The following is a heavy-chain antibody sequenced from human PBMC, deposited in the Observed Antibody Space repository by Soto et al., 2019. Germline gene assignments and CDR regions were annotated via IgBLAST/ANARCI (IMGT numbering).Heavy chain of an antibody. V-gene: IGHV1-18*04. CDR1: GYTFINNA. CDR2: ISTQSGNT. D-gene: IGHD2-2*01. CDR3: ARDSSSGTFDN. Sequence: GASVKVSCKTSGYTFINNAIAWVRQAPGQGLEWMGWISTQSGNTNYAQNFQGRLTLTRDRSTSTAYMELRSLRPEDTATYYCARDSSSGTFDNWGQGALVTVSS. J-gene: IGHJ4*02.